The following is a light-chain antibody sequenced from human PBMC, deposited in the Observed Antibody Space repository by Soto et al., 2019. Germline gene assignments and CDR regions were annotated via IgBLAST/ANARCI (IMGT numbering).Light chain of an antibody. Sequence: QSVLTQPPSVSGAPGQRVTISCTGSSSNIGAGYDVHWYQQLPGTAPKLLIYGNSNRPSGVPDRFSGSKSGTSAALAITGLEAEDEADYYCQSYHSSVSGSVFVGGTKLTVL. V-gene: IGLV1-40*01. J-gene: IGLJ2*01. CDR3: QSYHSSVSGSV. CDR1: SSNIGAGYD. CDR2: GNS.